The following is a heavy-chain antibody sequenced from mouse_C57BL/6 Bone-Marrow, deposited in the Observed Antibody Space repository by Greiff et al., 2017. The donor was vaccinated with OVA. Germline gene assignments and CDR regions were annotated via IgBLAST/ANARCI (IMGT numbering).Heavy chain of an antibody. CDR1: GFSLTSYA. CDR2: IWTGGGT. D-gene: IGHD2-4*01. CDR3: ARAGLRKGFAY. V-gene: IGHV2-9-1*01. Sequence: QVQLQQSGPGLVAPSQSLSITCTVSGFSLTSYAISWVRQPPGKGLEWLGVIWTGGGTTYNSAPKSGLSISKDNSKSQVFLKMNSLQTDDTARYYCARAGLRKGFAYWGQGTLVTVSA. J-gene: IGHJ3*01.